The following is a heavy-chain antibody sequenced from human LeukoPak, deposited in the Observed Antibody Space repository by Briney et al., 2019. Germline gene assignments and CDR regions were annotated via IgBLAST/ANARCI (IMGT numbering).Heavy chain of an antibody. D-gene: IGHD3-10*01. J-gene: IGHJ4*02. CDR3: ARDYLSGGGFDY. V-gene: IGHV3-11*04. CDR2: ISSSGSTI. Sequence: KPGGSLRLSCAASGFIFSDYYIDWVRQAPGKGLEWVSYISSSGSTIYYADSVKGRFTISRDNAKNSLYLQMNSLRAEDTAVYCCARDYLSGGGFDYWGQGTLVTVSS. CDR1: GFIFSDYY.